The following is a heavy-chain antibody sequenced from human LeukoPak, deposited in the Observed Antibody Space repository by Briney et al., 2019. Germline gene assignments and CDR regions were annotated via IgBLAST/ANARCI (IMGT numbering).Heavy chain of an antibody. Sequence: GGSLRLSCAASGFSSYGMHWVRQAPGKGLEWVAFIRYDGSNKFYADSVKGRFTISRDNSKNTLYLQMNSLRAEDTAVYYCARDEWGDAFDIWGQGTMVTVFS. CDR1: GFSSYG. J-gene: IGHJ3*02. CDR2: IRYDGSNK. D-gene: IGHD1-26*01. CDR3: ARDEWGDAFDI. V-gene: IGHV3-30*02.